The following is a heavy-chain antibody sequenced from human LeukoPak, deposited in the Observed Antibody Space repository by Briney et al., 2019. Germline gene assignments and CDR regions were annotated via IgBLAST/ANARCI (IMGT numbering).Heavy chain of an antibody. CDR2: IYYSGST. D-gene: IGHD6-19*01. Sequence: PSETLSLTCTVSGGSISSYYWSWIRQPPGKGLEWIGYIYYSGSTNYIPSLKSRVTISVDTSKNQFSLKLSSVTAADTAVYYCARSSPGWYTFDYWGQGTLVTVSS. CDR1: GGSISSYY. J-gene: IGHJ4*02. CDR3: ARSSPGWYTFDY. V-gene: IGHV4-59*01.